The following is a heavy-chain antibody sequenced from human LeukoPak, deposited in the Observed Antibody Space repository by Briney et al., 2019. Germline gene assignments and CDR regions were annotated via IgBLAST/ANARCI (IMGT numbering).Heavy chain of an antibody. J-gene: IGHJ4*02. V-gene: IGHV3-21*01. CDR1: GFTFSNT. CDR3: ARVLEAAAFDY. Sequence: GGSLRLSCAASGFTFSNTMNWVRQAPGKGLEWVSIISSGSSYIHYADSVKGRFTISRDNAKNSLYLQMNSLRAEDTAVYYCARVLEAAAFDYWGQGTLVTVSS. CDR2: ISSGSSYI. D-gene: IGHD6-13*01.